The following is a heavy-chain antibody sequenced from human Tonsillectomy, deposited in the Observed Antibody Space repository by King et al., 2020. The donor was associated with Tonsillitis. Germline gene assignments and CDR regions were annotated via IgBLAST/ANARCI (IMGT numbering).Heavy chain of an antibody. Sequence: QLVQSGSELKKPGASVKVSCKASGYTFTSYAMNWVRQAPGQGLEWMGWINTNTGNPTYAQGFTGRFVFSLDTSVSTAYLQISSLKAEDTAVYYCARDAPCLSMVPGVILSNYFFYGLGVWGQGTTVTVSS. J-gene: IGHJ6*02. CDR2: INTNTGNP. CDR1: GYTFTSYA. D-gene: IGHD3-10*01. V-gene: IGHV7-4-1*02. CDR3: ARDAPCLSMVPGVILSNYFFYGLGV.